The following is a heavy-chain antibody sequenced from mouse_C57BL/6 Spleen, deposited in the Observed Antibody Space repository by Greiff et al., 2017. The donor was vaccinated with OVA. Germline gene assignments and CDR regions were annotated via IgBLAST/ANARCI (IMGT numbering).Heavy chain of an antibody. CDR3: ANYYGSPYFDV. Sequence: EVQLQESGPGLVKPSQSLSLTCSVTGYSITSGYYWNWIRQFPGNKLEWMGYISYDGSNNYNPSLKNRISITRDTSKNQFFLKLNSVTTEDTATYYCANYYGSPYFDVWGTGTTVTVSS. CDR1: GYSITSGYY. CDR2: ISYDGSN. V-gene: IGHV3-6*01. J-gene: IGHJ1*03. D-gene: IGHD1-1*01.